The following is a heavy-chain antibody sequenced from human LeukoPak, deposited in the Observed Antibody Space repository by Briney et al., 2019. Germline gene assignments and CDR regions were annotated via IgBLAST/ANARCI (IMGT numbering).Heavy chain of an antibody. CDR2: IYYSGST. CDR3: ASDGYDSSGYFNY. J-gene: IGHJ4*02. Sequence: SETLSLTCTVSGGSISSSSYYWGWIRQHPGKGLEWIGYIYYSGSTYYNPSLKSRVTISVDTSKNQFSLKLSSVTAADTAVYYCASDGYDSSGYFNYWGQGTLVTVSS. CDR1: GGSISSSSYY. D-gene: IGHD3-22*01. V-gene: IGHV4-31*03.